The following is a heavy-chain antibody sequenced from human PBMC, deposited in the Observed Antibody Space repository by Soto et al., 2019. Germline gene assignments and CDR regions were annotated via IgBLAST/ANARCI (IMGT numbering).Heavy chain of an antibody. CDR3: ARGRVRGAQYGMDV. CDR2: IIPIFGTA. Sequence: QVQLVQSGAEVKKPGSSVKVSCKASGGTFSSYAISWVRQAPGQGLEWMGGIIPIFGTANYAQKFQGRVTIPADESTSTAYMERSSLRSEDTAVYYCARGRVRGAQYGMDVWGQGTTVTVSS. D-gene: IGHD3-10*01. V-gene: IGHV1-69*01. CDR1: GGTFSSYA. J-gene: IGHJ6*02.